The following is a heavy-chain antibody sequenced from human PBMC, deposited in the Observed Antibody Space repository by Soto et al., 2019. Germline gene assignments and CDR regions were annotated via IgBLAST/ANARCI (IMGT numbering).Heavy chain of an antibody. D-gene: IGHD3-10*01. J-gene: IGHJ4*02. V-gene: IGHV5-51*01. CDR3: TRPDFYYGSGDWAF. CDR1: GYRFTSYW. Sequence: PGESLKISCQCSGYRFTSYWIVWVRQMPGKGLEWMGIIYPGDSDTRYSPSFQGHVTISADKSINTAYLQWSSLKASDTAMYYCTRPDFYYGSGDWAFWGQGTPVTVSS. CDR2: IYPGDSDT.